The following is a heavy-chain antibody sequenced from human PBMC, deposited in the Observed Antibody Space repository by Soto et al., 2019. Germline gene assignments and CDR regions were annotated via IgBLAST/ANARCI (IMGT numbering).Heavy chain of an antibody. Sequence: GGSLRLSCAASGFTFSRYWMSWARQAPGKGLEWVASINQDGSETYYVDSVKGRFTISRDDAKTSLYLQMDSLRTADTAVYYCARDRYSGYNSGYYHYGLDVWGQGTTVTVSS. J-gene: IGHJ6*02. V-gene: IGHV3-7*05. CDR3: ARDRYSGYNSGYYHYGLDV. CDR2: INQDGSET. CDR1: GFTFSRYW. D-gene: IGHD5-12*01.